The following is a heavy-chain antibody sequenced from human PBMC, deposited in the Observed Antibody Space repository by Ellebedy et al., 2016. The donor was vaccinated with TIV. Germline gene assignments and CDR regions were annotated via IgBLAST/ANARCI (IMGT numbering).Heavy chain of an antibody. CDR1: GGSVSSGSYY. V-gene: IGHV4-61*01. J-gene: IGHJ3*02. D-gene: IGHD7-27*01. CDR2: IYYSGST. Sequence: SETLSLXXTVSGGSVSSGSYYWSWIRQPPGKGPEWIGYIYYSGSTNYNPSLKSRVTISVDTSKNQFSLKLSSVTAADTAVYYCARSLGAFDIWGQGTMVTVSS. CDR3: ARSLGAFDI.